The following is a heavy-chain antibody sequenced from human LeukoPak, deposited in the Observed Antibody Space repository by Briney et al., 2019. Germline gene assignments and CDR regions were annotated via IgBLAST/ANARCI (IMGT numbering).Heavy chain of an antibody. J-gene: IGHJ6*02. Sequence: PSETLSLTCAVYGGSFSGYYWSWIRQPPGKGLEWIGEINHSGSTNYNPSLKSRVTISVDTSKNQFSLKLSSVTAADTAVYYCARARLLNYGMDVWGQGTTVTVSS. V-gene: IGHV4-34*01. CDR3: ARARLLNYGMDV. CDR2: INHSGST. CDR1: GGSFSGYY.